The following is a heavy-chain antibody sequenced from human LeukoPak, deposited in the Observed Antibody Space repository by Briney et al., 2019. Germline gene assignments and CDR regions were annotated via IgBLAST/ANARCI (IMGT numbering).Heavy chain of an antibody. CDR3: ARDTTMVRGIYYYHMDV. D-gene: IGHD3-10*01. V-gene: IGHV4-38-2*02. Sequence: PSETLSLTCTVSGYSISSGYYWGWIRPPPGKGLEWIGSIYHSGSTYYNPSLKSRVTISVDTSKNQFSLKLSSVTAADTAVYYCARDTTMVRGIYYYHMDVWGKGTTVTVSS. CDR1: GYSISSGYY. J-gene: IGHJ6*03. CDR2: IYHSGST.